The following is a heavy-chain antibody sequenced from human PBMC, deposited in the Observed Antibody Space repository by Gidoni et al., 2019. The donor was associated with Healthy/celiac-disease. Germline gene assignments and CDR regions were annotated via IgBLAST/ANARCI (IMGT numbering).Heavy chain of an antibody. CDR2: ISGSGGST. D-gene: IGHD6-19*01. J-gene: IGHJ4*02. CDR3: AKSLLGVGGWERSFDY. V-gene: IGHV3-23*01. CDR1: GFTFSSYA. Sequence: EVQLLESGGGLVQPGGSLRLSCAASGFTFSSYAMSWVRQAPGKGLEWVSAISGSGGSTYYADSVKGRFTISRDNSKNTLYLQMNSLRAEDTAVYYCAKSLLGVGGWERSFDYWGQGTLVTVSS.